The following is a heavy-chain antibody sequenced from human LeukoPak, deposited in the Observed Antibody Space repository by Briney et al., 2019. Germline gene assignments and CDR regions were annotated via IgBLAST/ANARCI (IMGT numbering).Heavy chain of an antibody. CDR2: ISGSGSSP. CDR1: GFTFNHYA. CDR3: AKAEVQWLVLFRYFDY. J-gene: IGHJ4*02. D-gene: IGHD6-19*01. V-gene: IGHV3-23*01. Sequence: GGSLRLSCAASGFTFNHYAMSWVRQGQGKGLECVSGISGSGSSPYYADSVKGRFTISRDNSKNTLYLQMNSLKAEDTAVYYCAKAEVQWLVLFRYFDYWGQGTLVTVSS.